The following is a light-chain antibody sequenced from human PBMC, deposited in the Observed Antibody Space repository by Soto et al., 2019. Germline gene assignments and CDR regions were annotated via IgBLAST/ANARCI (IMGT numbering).Light chain of an antibody. CDR3: SSYAGSKNV. CDR1: SSDVGGYKY. V-gene: IGLV2-8*01. CDR2: EVT. J-gene: IGLJ2*01. Sequence: QSALTQPPSASGSPGQSVTISCTGSSSDVGGYKYVSWFQHHPGKAPKLMIYEVTKRPSGVPDRFAGSKSANTASLTVSGLQAEDEADYYCSSYAGSKNVFGGGTKVTVL.